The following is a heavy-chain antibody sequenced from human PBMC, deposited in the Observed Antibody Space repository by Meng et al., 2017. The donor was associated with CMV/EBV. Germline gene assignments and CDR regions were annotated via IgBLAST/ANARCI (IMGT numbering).Heavy chain of an antibody. CDR3: ARGGRYYYDSSGYCDY. J-gene: IGHJ4*02. Sequence: QVLLVQSGAEMKKPGASVKVSCKGSGYPFTTYGITWVRQAPGQSLEWMGWISAYHGNTNYAQNLQDRVSMTTDTSTSTVYMELSSLRSDDTAVYYCARGGRYYYDSSGYCDYWGQGTLVTVSS. CDR2: ISAYHGNT. CDR1: GYPFTTYG. V-gene: IGHV1-18*01. D-gene: IGHD3-22*01.